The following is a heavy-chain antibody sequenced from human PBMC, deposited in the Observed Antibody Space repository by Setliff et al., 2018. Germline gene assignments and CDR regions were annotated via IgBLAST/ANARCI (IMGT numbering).Heavy chain of an antibody. CDR1: GGSISSYY. CDR2: IYYSGST. CDR3: ARSYHLVLTNWFDA. J-gene: IGHJ5*02. Sequence: SETLSLTCTVPGGSISSYYWSWIRQPPGKGLEWIGYIYYSGSTNYNPSLKSRVTIAVDASKNQLSLNLRSVTAADTAVYYCARSYHLVLTNWFDAWGQGMRVTVSS. V-gene: IGHV4-59*12. D-gene: IGHD1-26*01.